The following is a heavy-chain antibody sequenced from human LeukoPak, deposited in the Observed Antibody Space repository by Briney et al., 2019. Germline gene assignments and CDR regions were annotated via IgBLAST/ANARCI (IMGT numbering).Heavy chain of an antibody. CDR1: GYSFTSYW. Sequence: GESLKISCKGSGYSFTSYWIAWVRQMPGKGLEWMGVIFPGDSDTRYSPSFQGQVTISADKSITTAYLQWSSLKASDTAMYHCARLIRDGYNYDYFDYWGQGTLVTVSS. CDR2: IFPGDSDT. J-gene: IGHJ4*02. D-gene: IGHD5-24*01. CDR3: ARLIRDGYNYDYFDY. V-gene: IGHV5-51*01.